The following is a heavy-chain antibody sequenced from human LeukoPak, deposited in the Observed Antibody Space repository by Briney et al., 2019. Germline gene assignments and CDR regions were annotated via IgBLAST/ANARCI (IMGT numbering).Heavy chain of an antibody. CDR1: GFTFSSYA. Sequence: GSLRLSCAASGFTFSSYAMSWIRQPPGKGLEWIGEINHSGSTNYNPSLKSRVTISVDTSKNQFSLKLSSVTAADTAVYYCARGVFIQDYWGQGTLVTVSS. CDR3: ARGVFIQDY. CDR2: INHSGST. J-gene: IGHJ4*02. D-gene: IGHD2-21*01. V-gene: IGHV4-34*01.